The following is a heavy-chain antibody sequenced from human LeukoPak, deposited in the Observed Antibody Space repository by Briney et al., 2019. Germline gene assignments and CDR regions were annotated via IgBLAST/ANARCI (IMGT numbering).Heavy chain of an antibody. CDR1: GGSISSSSYY. D-gene: IGHD3-10*01. V-gene: IGHV4-39*07. Sequence: KPSETLSLTCTVSGGSISSSSYYWGWIRQPPGKGLEWIGSIYYSGSTYYNPSLKSRVTISVDTSKNQFSLKLSSVTAADTAVYYCAREAVTELWFGELLYWFDPWGQGTLVTVSS. J-gene: IGHJ5*02. CDR2: IYYSGST. CDR3: AREAVTELWFGELLYWFDP.